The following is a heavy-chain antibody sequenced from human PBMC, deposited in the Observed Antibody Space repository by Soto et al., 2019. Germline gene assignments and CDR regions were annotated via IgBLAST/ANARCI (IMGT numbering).Heavy chain of an antibody. CDR1: GASISNTNW. Sequence: QVQLQESGPGLVEPSGTLSLTCAVSGASISNTNWWSWFRQPPGKGLEWIGEIYHSGTTNCDPSLKSRVTISVDKSKKQFSLKVSSVTAADTAVYDCALPGAGDFDYCGPGTLVTGSS. D-gene: IGHD6-13*01. V-gene: IGHV4-4*02. J-gene: IGHJ4*02. CDR3: ALPGAGDFDY. CDR2: IYHSGTT.